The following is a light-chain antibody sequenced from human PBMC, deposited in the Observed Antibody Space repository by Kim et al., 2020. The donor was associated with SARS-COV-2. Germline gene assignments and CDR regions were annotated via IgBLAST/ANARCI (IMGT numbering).Light chain of an antibody. CDR1: QSANSN. CDR2: DAS. J-gene: IGKJ4*01. V-gene: IGKV3-15*01. CDR3: QQYDKWPLT. Sequence: VSPGDRATLSCRASQSANSNLAWYQQKPGQAPRLLIYDASTRATDIPARFSGSGSETDFTLTISCLQSEDFAVYYCQQYDKWPLTFGGGTKVDIK.